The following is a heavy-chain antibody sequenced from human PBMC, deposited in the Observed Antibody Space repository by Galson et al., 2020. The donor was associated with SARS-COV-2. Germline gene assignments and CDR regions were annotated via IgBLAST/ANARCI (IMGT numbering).Heavy chain of an antibody. J-gene: IGHJ4*01. Sequence: GESLKISCVTSGITFDKAWQTWVRQAPGKGLEWIGRDKRRSGGHTTDHAPDLKDRFTNSRDDSKNTLFLQMAGMRAEGTAVYYCTTSGDHGDTDINSYKFWGQGTLVTVSS. V-gene: IGHV3-15*01. CDR3: TTSGDHGDTDINSYKF. CDR2: DKRRSGGHTT. D-gene: IGHD4-17*01. CDR1: GITFDKAW.